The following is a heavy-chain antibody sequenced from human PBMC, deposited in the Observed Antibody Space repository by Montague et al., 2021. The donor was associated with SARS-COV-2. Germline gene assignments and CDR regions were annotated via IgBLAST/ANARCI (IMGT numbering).Heavy chain of an antibody. CDR3: ARTYYYGSGSYYTYYFDY. CDR1: GFSLSTSGMC. J-gene: IGHJ4*02. Sequence: PALVKPTQTLTLTCTFSGFSLSTSGMCVSWIRQPPGKALEWLALIDWDDDKYYSTSLKTRLTLSKDTSKNQVVLTMTNMDPVDTATYYCARTYYYGSGSYYTYYFDYWGQGTLVTVSS. CDR2: IDWDDDK. D-gene: IGHD3-10*01. V-gene: IGHV2-70*01.